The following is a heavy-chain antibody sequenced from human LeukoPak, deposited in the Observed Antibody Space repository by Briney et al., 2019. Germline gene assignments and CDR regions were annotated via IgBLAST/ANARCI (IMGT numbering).Heavy chain of an antibody. Sequence: PSETPSLTCAVYGGSFSGYYWGWIRHPPGKGLEWIGEINHSGSTNYNPSLKSRVTISVDTSKNQFSQKLSSVTAADTAVYYCARGIAAWFDPWGQGTLVTVSS. CDR1: GGSFSGYY. V-gene: IGHV4-34*01. CDR2: INHSGST. J-gene: IGHJ5*02. D-gene: IGHD6-13*01. CDR3: ARGIAAWFDP.